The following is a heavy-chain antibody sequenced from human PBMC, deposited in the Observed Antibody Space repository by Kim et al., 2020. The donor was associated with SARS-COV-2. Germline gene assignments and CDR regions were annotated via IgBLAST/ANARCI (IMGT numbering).Heavy chain of an antibody. Sequence: GGSLRLSCAASGFTFSNYGMHWVRQAPGKGLEWVAVISYDGSNKYYADSVKGRFTISRDNSKNTLYLQMNSLRAEDTAVYYCAKELPRGYSSGWSYYYYGMDAGGQETTVTVS. V-gene: IGHV3-30*18. CDR1: GFTFSNYG. J-gene: IGHJ6*02. CDR2: ISYDGSNK. CDR3: AKELPRGYSSGWSYYYYGMDA. D-gene: IGHD6-19*01.